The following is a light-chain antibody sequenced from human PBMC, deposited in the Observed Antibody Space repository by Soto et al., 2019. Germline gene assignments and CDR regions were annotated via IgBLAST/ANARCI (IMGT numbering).Light chain of an antibody. Sequence: DIQMTQSPSSLSASVGDRVTIACRASQGISNYLAWYQQQPGKVPKLLIYVASTLQSGVPSRFSGSGSGTDFTLTISSLQPEDVATYYCQKYNSAPWTFGQGTKVEIK. CDR3: QKYNSAPWT. J-gene: IGKJ1*01. CDR1: QGISNY. V-gene: IGKV1-27*01. CDR2: VAS.